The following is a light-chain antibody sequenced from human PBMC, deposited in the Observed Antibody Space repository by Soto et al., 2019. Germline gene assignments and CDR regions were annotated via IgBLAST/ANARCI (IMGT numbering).Light chain of an antibody. CDR2: KAP. V-gene: IGKV1-5*03. CDR3: QQYNSSPLT. Sequence: DIQMTQSPSTLYASVGDRVTITCRASQSIGASLAWFQQKPGKAPNLLIYKAPSLESGVPSRFSGSGSGTEFTLTISTLQPDDFAPYYCQQYNSSPLTFGGGTKVEIK. CDR1: QSIGAS. J-gene: IGKJ4*01.